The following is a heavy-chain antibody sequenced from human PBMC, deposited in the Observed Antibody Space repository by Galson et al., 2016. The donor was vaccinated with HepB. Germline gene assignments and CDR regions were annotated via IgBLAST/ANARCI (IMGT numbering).Heavy chain of an antibody. CDR1: GFTFKYHA. Sequence: SLRLSCAASGFTFKYHAMSWVRQAPGSGLEWVAVISGGGTAHYADSVKGRFTISRDNSKNTVCLQMDSLRAEDRAEYYCARVSGPWVGVPAAKVYFDFWGQGTLVIVSS. CDR2: ISGGGTA. CDR3: ARVSGPWVGVPAAKVYFDF. V-gene: IGHV3-23*01. D-gene: IGHD2-2*01. J-gene: IGHJ4*02.